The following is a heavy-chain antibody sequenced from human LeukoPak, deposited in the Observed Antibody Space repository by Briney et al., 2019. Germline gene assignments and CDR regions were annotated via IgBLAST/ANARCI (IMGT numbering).Heavy chain of an antibody. CDR2: INHSGST. V-gene: IGHV4-34*01. CDR3: ASEGVATEGGY. J-gene: IGHJ4*02. D-gene: IGHD5-12*01. CDR1: GVSFSGYY. Sequence: SETLSLTCAVYGVSFSGYYWSWIRQPPGKGLEWIGEINHSGSTNYNPSLKSRVTISVDTSKNQFSLKLSSVTAADTAVYYCASEGVATEGGYWGQGTLVTVSS.